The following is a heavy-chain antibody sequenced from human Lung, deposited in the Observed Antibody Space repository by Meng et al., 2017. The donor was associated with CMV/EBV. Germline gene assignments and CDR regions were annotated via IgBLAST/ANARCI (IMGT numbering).Heavy chain of an antibody. CDR3: ARAGHFFDYGDF. V-gene: IGHV4-59*01. CDR2: IYSNGNT. J-gene: IGHJ4*02. CDR1: GGYIHNYY. Sequence: QVQLQESGPGLVKPSETLSVTCTFSGGYIHNYYWGWIRQPPGKGLEWIGQIYSNGNTNYNPSLGSRVTISVDTSKSQFSLHLRSVTTEDTAVYFCARAGHFFDYGDFWGPGILVTVSS. D-gene: IGHD3-16*01.